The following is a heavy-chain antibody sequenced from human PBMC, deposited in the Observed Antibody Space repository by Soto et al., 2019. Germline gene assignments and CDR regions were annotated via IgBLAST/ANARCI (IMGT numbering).Heavy chain of an antibody. Sequence: EVQLVESGGGLVQPGGSLRLSCAASGFTFSSYSMNWVRQAPGKGLEWVSYISSSSSTIYYADSVKGRFTISSDNAKNSLYLQMNSLRDEDTAVYYCARERPRDGYNIDWGQGTLVTVSS. V-gene: IGHV3-48*02. D-gene: IGHD5-12*01. CDR3: ARERPRDGYNID. CDR2: ISSSSSTI. CDR1: GFTFSSYS. J-gene: IGHJ4*01.